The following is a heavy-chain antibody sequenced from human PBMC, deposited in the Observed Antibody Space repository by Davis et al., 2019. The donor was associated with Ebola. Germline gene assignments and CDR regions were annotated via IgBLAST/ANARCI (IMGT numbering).Heavy chain of an antibody. CDR3: TTTQTMVQGVIITFNDY. J-gene: IGHJ4*02. CDR2: IRSKANSYAT. V-gene: IGHV3-73*01. D-gene: IGHD3-10*01. CDR1: GFTFSSYW. Sequence: GESLKISCAASGFTFSSYWMHWVRQASGKGLEWVGRIRSKANSYATAYAASVKGRFTISRDDSKNTAYLQMNSLKTEDTAVYYCTTTQTMVQGVIITFNDYWGQGTLVTVSS.